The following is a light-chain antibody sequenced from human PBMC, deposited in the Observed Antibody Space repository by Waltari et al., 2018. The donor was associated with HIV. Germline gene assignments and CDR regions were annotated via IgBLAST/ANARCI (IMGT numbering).Light chain of an antibody. V-gene: IGKV1-9*01. CDR3: QQSETYPST. J-gene: IGKJ5*01. CDR2: GAS. CDR1: VAISDY. Sequence: DIQLTQSPSFLSAAVGDRVTITCRANVAISDYLVWYQQKPGTAPKLLIYGASTLQRGVPSRFSGSGSGTDFILTINSLQPEDFGTYYCQQSETYPSTFGQGTRLEIK.